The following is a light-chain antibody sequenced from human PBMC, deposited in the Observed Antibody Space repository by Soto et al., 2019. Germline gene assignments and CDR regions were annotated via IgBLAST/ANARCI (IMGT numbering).Light chain of an antibody. Sequence: QAVVTQPRSVSGSPGQSVTISCTGSRSDVGGYNYVSWYQQHPGKAPKLMIYAVSERPSGVPGRFSGSKSGNTASLTISGLQAEDEADYYCCSYGGGYTPLVFGGGTKVTVL. CDR2: AVS. CDR1: RSDVGGYNY. V-gene: IGLV2-11*01. J-gene: IGLJ2*01. CDR3: CSYGGGYTPLV.